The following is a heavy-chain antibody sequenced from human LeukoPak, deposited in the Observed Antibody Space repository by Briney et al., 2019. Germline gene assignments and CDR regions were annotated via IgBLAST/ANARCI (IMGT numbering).Heavy chain of an antibody. CDR3: AHSYGYFDWSHAFDI. D-gene: IGHD3-9*01. J-gene: IGHJ3*02. Sequence: TLSLTCTFSGGSISSYYWSWIRQPAGKGLEWLALIYWNDDKRYSPSLKSRLTITKDTSKNQVVLTMTNMDPVDTATYYCAHSYGYFDWSHAFDIWGQGTMVTVSS. CDR1: GGSISSYYW. V-gene: IGHV2-5*01. CDR2: IYWNDDK.